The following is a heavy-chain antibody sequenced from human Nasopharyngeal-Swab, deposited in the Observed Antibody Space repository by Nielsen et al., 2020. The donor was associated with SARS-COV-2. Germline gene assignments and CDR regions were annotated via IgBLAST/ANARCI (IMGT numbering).Heavy chain of an antibody. Sequence: VRLAPGKGLVWVSRINSDGSSTSYVDSVKGRFTISRDSAKNTLYLQMNSLRAEDTAVYYCARDEITMIAAFGYWGQGTLVTVSS. CDR2: INSDGSST. D-gene: IGHD3-22*01. J-gene: IGHJ4*02. CDR3: ARDEITMIAAFGY. V-gene: IGHV3-74*01.